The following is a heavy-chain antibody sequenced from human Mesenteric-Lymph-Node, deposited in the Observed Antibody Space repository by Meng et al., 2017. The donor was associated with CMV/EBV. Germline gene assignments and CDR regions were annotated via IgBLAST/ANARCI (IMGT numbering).Heavy chain of an antibody. CDR3: TRVVRGFSYGYNFEY. D-gene: IGHD5-18*01. CDR2: ISWNSDNI. J-gene: IGHJ4*02. CDR1: GFTFDDYG. Sequence: SLKISCAASGFTFDDYGMHWVRQAPGKGLEWVSGISWNSDNIGYADSVKGRFTISRDSAKNSLYLQMNSLRAEDTALYYCTRVVRGFSYGYNFEYWGQGTLVTVSS. V-gene: IGHV3-9*01.